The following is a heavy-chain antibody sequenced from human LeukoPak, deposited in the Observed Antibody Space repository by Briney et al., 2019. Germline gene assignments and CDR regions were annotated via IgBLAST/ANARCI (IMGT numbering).Heavy chain of an antibody. CDR1: GGSVSSGSYY. CDR2: IYYSGST. Sequence: PSETLSLTCTVSGGSVSSGSYYWSWIRQPPGKGLEWIGYIYYSGSTNYNPSLKSRVPISVDTSKNQFSLKLSSLTAADTPVYYCARFNREDTSRFDPWGQGTLVTVSS. J-gene: IGHJ5*02. D-gene: IGHD2-15*01. CDR3: ARFNREDTSRFDP. V-gene: IGHV4-61*01.